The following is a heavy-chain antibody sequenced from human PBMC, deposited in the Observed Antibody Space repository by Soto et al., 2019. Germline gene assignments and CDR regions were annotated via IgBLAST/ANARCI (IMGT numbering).Heavy chain of an antibody. D-gene: IGHD6-19*01. CDR3: AKAWGAVAGYYFDD. CDR2: ISVYNGDT. CDR1: GYTFTSYG. J-gene: IGHJ4*02. Sequence: ASVQASCTGSGYTFTSYGISWVRQAPGQGLAWMGWISVYNGDTKYAQKLQGRVTMTTDTSTSTAYMELRSLRSDDKAVYYCAKAWGAVAGYYFDDWCQGTRVTVDS. V-gene: IGHV1-18*04.